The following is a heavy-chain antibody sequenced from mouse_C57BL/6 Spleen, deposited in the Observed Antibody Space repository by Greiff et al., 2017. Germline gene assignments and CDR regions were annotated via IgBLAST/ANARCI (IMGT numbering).Heavy chain of an antibody. V-gene: IGHV1-55*01. CDR1: GYTFTSYW. D-gene: IGHD1-1*01. J-gene: IGHJ3*01. Sequence: QVQLQQPGAELVKPGASVKMSCKASGYTFTSYWITWVKQRPGQGLEWIGDIYPGCGSTTYNEKFKSTATLTVDTSSSTAYMQLSSLTSEDSAVYYLARGVGNYYGSSYVDYWGQGTLVTVSA. CDR2: IYPGCGST. CDR3: ARGVGNYYGSSYVDY.